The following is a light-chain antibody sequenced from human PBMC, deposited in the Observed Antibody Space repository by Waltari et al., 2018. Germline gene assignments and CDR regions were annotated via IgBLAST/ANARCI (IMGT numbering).Light chain of an antibody. V-gene: IGLV2-23*01. CDR1: SGDVGSYNF. CDR3: CSYAGSRTPWV. CDR2: EGS. Sequence: QSALTQPASVSGSPGQSITISCTGSSGDVGSYNFVPWYQQHPDEAPKLVIYEGSKRPSGISIRFSGSKSGNTASLTISRLQAEDEADYYCCSYAGSRTPWVFGGGTRVTVL. J-gene: IGLJ3*02.